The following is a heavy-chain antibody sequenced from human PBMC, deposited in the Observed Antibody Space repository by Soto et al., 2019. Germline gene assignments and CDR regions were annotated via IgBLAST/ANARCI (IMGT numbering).Heavy chain of an antibody. D-gene: IGHD6-13*01. CDR3: ARDRSSPTWFDP. CDR1: GFTFSSYS. CDR2: ISSSSSYI. Sequence: GSLRLSCAASGFTFSSYSMNWVRQAPGKGLEWVSSISSSSSYIYYADSVKGRFTISRDNAKNSLYLQMNSLRAEDTAVYYCARDRSSPTWFDPWGQGXLVTVSS. V-gene: IGHV3-21*01. J-gene: IGHJ5*02.